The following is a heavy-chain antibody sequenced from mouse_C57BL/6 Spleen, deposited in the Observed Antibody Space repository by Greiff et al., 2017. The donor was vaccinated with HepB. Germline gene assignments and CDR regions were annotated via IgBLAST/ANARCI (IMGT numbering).Heavy chain of an antibody. CDR2: IYPGSGST. D-gene: IGHD1-1*01. CDR3: ARWPTVVPDFDV. Sequence: QVQLQQPGAELVKPGASVKMSCKASGYTFTSYWITWVKQRPGQGLEWIGDIYPGSGSTNYNEKFKSKATLTVDTSSSTAYMQLSSLTSEDSAVYYCARWPTVVPDFDVWGTGTTVTVSS. V-gene: IGHV1-55*01. CDR1: GYTFTSYW. J-gene: IGHJ1*03.